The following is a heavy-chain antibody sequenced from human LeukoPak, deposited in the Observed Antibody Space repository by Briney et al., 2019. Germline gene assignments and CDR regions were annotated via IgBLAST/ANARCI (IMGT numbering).Heavy chain of an antibody. CDR3: AREGYYDSSGYYVGY. D-gene: IGHD3-22*01. J-gene: IGHJ4*02. Sequence: PGGSLRLSCAASGFTFSDYYMNWIRQVPGKGLEWISYISSSGNTINYADSVKGRFTISRDNAKNSLYLQMNSLRAEDTAVYYCAREGYYDSSGYYVGYWGQGTLVTVSS. CDR2: ISSSGNTI. CDR1: GFTFSDYY. V-gene: IGHV3-11*01.